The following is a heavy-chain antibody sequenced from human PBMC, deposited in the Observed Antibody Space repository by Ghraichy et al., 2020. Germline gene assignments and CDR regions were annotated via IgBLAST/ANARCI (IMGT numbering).Heavy chain of an antibody. Sequence: ASVKVSCKASGYTFTGYYMHWVRQAPGQGLEWMGWINPNSGGTNYAQKFQGRVTMTRDTSISTAYMELSRLRSDDTAVYYCANIRGAPGADAFDIWGQGTMVTVSS. V-gene: IGHV1-2*02. J-gene: IGHJ3*02. CDR2: INPNSGGT. CDR1: GYTFTGYY. CDR3: ANIRGAPGADAFDI. D-gene: IGHD1-26*01.